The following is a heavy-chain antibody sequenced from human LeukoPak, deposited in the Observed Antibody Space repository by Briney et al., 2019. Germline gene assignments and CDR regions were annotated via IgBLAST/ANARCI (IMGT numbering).Heavy chain of an antibody. Sequence: PGGSLRLSCVASEFTLSSAWVSWVRQAPGKGLEWVGRLGSKAAGGTTDYAAPVKDRFTISRHDSKNTLYLQMNSLKTEDTAFYYCTAGAYCGQGTLVPVSS. J-gene: IGHJ4*02. CDR2: LGSKAAGGTT. V-gene: IGHV3-15*04. CDR3: TAGAY. CDR1: EFTLSSAW.